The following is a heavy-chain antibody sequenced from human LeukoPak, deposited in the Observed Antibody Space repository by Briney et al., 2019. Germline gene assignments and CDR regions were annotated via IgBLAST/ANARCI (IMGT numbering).Heavy chain of an antibody. CDR3: ARGEYSNGYPYRLDS. D-gene: IGHD3-16*01. V-gene: IGHV1-2*02. Sequence: VSVKVSCKASGSTFSDYHINWVRQASGPGPEWMGGINLKSGDAKYGQEFQGRVTMTRDSSISTAYMELNRLRFDDTAMYYCARGEYSNGYPYRLDSWGQGTLVTVSS. J-gene: IGHJ4*02. CDR1: GSTFSDYH. CDR2: INLKSGDA.